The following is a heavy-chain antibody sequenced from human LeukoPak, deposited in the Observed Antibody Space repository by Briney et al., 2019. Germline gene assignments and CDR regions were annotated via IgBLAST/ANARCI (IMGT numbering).Heavy chain of an antibody. J-gene: IGHJ5*02. CDR3: ARGGDDYVWGSSRSDWFDA. CDR1: GYTFTGYG. D-gene: IGHD3-16*02. CDR2: ISAYNGNT. Sequence: ASVKISCKASGYTFTGYGISWVRQAPGQGLEWMGWISAYNGNTNYAQKLQGRVTMTTDTSTNTAYMELSSLRSDDTAVYYCARGGDDYVWGSSRSDWFDAWGQGTLVTVSS. V-gene: IGHV1-18*04.